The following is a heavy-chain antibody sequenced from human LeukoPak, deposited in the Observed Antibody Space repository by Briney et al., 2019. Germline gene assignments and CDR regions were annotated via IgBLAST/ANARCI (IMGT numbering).Heavy chain of an antibody. D-gene: IGHD4-17*01. V-gene: IGHV3-66*01. Sequence: PGGSLRLSCAASGFTFSSYTMNWVRQAPGKGLDWVSVIYSGGNTYYADSVKGRFIISRDNSKNTLYLQMKSLRVEDTAVYYCARGGGDRNPFDYWGQGTLVTVSS. J-gene: IGHJ4*02. CDR1: GFTFSSYT. CDR2: IYSGGNT. CDR3: ARGGGDRNPFDY.